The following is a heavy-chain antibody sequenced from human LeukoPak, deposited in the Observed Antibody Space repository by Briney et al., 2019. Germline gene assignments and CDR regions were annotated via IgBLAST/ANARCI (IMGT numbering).Heavy chain of an antibody. V-gene: IGHV3-7*01. Sequence: GGSLRLSCAASGFTFSNYWMSWVRQAPGKGLEGVANIKQDGSEKYYVDSVKGRFTISRDNAKNSLYVQMNSLRAEDTAVYYCAGWPIFSDAFHIWGQGTMVTVSS. CDR1: GFTFSNYW. CDR2: IKQDGSEK. D-gene: IGHD2-15*01. J-gene: IGHJ3*02. CDR3: AGWPIFSDAFHI.